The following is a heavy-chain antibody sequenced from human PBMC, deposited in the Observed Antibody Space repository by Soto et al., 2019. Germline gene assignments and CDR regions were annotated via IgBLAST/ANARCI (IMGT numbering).Heavy chain of an antibody. V-gene: IGHV4-34*01. CDR2: INHSGST. Sequence: QVPLQQWGAGLLKPSETMSLTCAVYGGSFSGYYWSWIRQPPGKGLEWIGEINHSGSTNYNPSLKSRVNISVDTSKNQFSRKLSSVTAADTAVYYCARGVSSSPRDYWGQGTLVTVSS. CDR3: ARGVSSSPRDY. CDR1: GGSFSGYY. D-gene: IGHD6-6*01. J-gene: IGHJ4*02.